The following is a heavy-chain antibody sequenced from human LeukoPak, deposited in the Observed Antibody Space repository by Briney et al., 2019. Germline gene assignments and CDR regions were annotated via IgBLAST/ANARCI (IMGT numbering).Heavy chain of an antibody. D-gene: IGHD2-21*01. V-gene: IGHV3-43*01. Sequence: GGSLRLSCATSGFNIGDFPMHWVRQVPGKGLQWVSLISGDGQKTHYVDSVKGRFTISRDNSKNSLYLEMNSLTNDDSAIYYCAKERESDLWGLDHWGQGTLVTVSS. CDR2: ISGDGQKT. CDR3: AKERESDLWGLDH. CDR1: GFNIGDFP. J-gene: IGHJ4*02.